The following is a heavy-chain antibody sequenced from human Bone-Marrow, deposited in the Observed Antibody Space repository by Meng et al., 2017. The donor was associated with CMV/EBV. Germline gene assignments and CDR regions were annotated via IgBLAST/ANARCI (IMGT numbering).Heavy chain of an antibody. CDR1: GFTFEDYA. V-gene: IGHV3-9*01. CDR3: VKDIYRSRDNDIDS. D-gene: IGHD1-1*01. J-gene: IGHJ4*02. Sequence: SMKISCAASGFTFEDYAMHWVRQPPGKVLEWVSGISGNSGVIDYAASVKGRFTISRDNTKNSLFMQMNSLRAEDTAFYYCVKDIYRSRDNDIDSWGQGTLVTVSS. CDR2: ISGNSGVI.